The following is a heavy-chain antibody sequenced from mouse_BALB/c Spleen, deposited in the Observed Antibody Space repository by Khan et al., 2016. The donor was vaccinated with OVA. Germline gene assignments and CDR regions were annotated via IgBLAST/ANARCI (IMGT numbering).Heavy chain of an antibody. Sequence: QVQLQQSGAELVKPGASVKLSCKTSGYTFTSSCIQWVKQRPGQGLGWIGQIFPGTGTTYYNENFQGKATLTVDTSSSTAYLQLSSLTSEDSAVSYCARGYFGTNEVVNWGQGTLVTVSP. J-gene: IGHJ3*01. D-gene: IGHD3-1*01. CDR1: GYTFTSSC. CDR3: ARGYFGTNEVVN. CDR2: IFPGTGTT. V-gene: IGHV1S132*01.